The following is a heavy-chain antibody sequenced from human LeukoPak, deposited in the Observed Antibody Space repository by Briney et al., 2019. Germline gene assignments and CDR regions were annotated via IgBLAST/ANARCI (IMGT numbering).Heavy chain of an antibody. CDR1: GFTFSRYS. V-gene: IGHV3-23*01. J-gene: IGHJ5*02. CDR2: ISGSGGST. D-gene: IGHD3-3*01. CDR3: AKDQFWSGYPNNWFDP. Sequence: PGGSLRLSCAASGFTFSRYSMNWVRQAPGKGLEWVSAISGSGGSTYYADSVKGRFTISRDNSKNTLYLQMNSLRAEDTAVYYCAKDQFWSGYPNNWFDPWGQGTLVTVSS.